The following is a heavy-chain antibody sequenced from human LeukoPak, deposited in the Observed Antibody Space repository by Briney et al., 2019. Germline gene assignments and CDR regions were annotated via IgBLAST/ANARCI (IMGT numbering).Heavy chain of an antibody. V-gene: IGHV3-21*01. J-gene: IGHJ5*02. Sequence: GGSLRLSCAASGFTFSSYSMNWVRQAPGKGLEWVSSISSSSSYIYYADSVKGRFTISRDNAKSSLYLQMNSLRAEDTAVYYCARDPGQLPEVWFDPWAREPWSPSPQ. CDR2: ISSSSSYI. CDR3: ARDPGQLPEVWFDP. CDR1: GFTFSSYS. D-gene: IGHD2-2*01.